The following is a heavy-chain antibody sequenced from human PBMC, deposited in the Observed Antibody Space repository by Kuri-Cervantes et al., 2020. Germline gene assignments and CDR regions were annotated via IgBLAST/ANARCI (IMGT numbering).Heavy chain of an antibody. J-gene: IGHJ5*02. CDR3: AREYRILRYFDWSEKGRNWFDP. CDR1: GYTFTGYY. V-gene: IGHV1-2*02. D-gene: IGHD3-9*01. Sequence: ASVKVSCKASGYTFTGYYAHWVRQAPGQGLEWMGWINPNSGDTNYVQKFQGRVTMTRDTSISTAYMELSRLRSDDTAVYYCAREYRILRYFDWSEKGRNWFDPWGQGTLVTVSS. CDR2: INPNSGDT.